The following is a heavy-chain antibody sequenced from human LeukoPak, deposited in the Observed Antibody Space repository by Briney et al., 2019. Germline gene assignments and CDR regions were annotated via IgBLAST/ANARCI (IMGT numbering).Heavy chain of an antibody. CDR3: ARQLSGSYYKLNWFDP. CDR2: IYYSGST. CDR1: GGSISSGDYY. D-gene: IGHD3-10*01. V-gene: IGHV4-30-4*01. Sequence: SQTLSLTCTVSGGSISSGDYYWSWVRQPPGKGLEWIGYIYYSGSTYYNPSLKSRVTISVDTSKNQFSLKLSSVTAADTAVYYCARQLSGSYYKLNWFDPWGQGTLVTVSS. J-gene: IGHJ5*02.